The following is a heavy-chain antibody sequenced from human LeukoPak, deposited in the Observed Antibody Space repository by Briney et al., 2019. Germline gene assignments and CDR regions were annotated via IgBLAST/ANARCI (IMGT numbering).Heavy chain of an antibody. J-gene: IGHJ4*02. CDR2: INENDDGT. V-gene: IGHV3-23*01. CDR3: VRVEWEIGLFDY. Sequence: GGSLRLSCAASGFTFSSYSMNWVRQAPGKGLEWVSSINENDDGTSYADSVKGRFTISRDNSRNTLYLQMNSLRGEDTAVYYCVRVEWEIGLFDYWGQGTLVTVSS. CDR1: GFTFSSYS. D-gene: IGHD1-26*01.